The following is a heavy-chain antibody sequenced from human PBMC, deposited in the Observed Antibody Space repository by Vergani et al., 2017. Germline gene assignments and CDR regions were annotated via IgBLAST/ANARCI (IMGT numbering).Heavy chain of an antibody. Sequence: QVRLVESGGGVVQPGGSLRLSCEASGFTFSSYSMHWVRQAPGKGLKWLSFISYDGSRQYSSESVKGRVTISRDNSKNTLYLQLSSLRPEDTAIYFCAKDWVTYCSGGSCYSFDSWGQGAKVTVSP. V-gene: IGHV3-30*18. CDR1: GFTFSSYS. J-gene: IGHJ4*02. CDR2: ISYDGSRQ. D-gene: IGHD2-15*01. CDR3: AKDWVTYCSGGSCYSFDS.